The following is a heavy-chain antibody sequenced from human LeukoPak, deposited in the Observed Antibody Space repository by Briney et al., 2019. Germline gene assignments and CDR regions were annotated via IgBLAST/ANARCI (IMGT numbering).Heavy chain of an antibody. CDR2: MNPNSGNT. V-gene: IGHV1-8*01. D-gene: IGHD3-9*01. CDR3: ARGLPYSDILTGYSPSDY. CDR1: GYTFTSYD. J-gene: IGHJ4*02. Sequence: ASVKVSCKASGYTFTSYDINWVRQATGQGLEWRGSMNPNSGNTGYAQKFQGRVTMTRNTSISTAYMELSSLRSEDTAVYYCARGLPYSDILTGYSPSDYWGQGTLVTVSS.